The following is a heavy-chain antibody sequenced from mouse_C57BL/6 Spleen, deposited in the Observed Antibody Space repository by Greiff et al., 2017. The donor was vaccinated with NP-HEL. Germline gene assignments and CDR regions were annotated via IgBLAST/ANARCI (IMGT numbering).Heavy chain of an antibody. V-gene: IGHV1-74*01. CDR3: AISAAQATEYYYAMDY. CDR1: GYTFTSYW. J-gene: IGHJ4*01. D-gene: IGHD3-2*02. CDR2: IHPSDSDT. Sequence: QVQLKQPGAELVKPGASVKVSCKASGYTFTSYWMHWVKQRPGQGLEWIGRIHPSDSDTNYNQKFKGKATLTVDKSSSTAYMQLSSLTSEDSAVYYCAISAAQATEYYYAMDYWGQGTSVTVSS.